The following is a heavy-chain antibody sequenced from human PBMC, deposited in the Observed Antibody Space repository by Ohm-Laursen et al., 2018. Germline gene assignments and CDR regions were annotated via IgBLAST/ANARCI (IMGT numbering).Heavy chain of an antibody. CDR3: AKASGIVVVPAAVHHPIDY. CDR2: ISSSSSYI. CDR1: GFTFSSCS. J-gene: IGHJ4*02. Sequence: SLRLSCAASGFTFSSCSMNWVRQAPGKGLEWVSSISSSSSYIYYADSVKGRFTISRDNAKNSLYLQMNSLRAEDTAVYYCAKASGIVVVPAAVHHPIDYWGQGTLVTVSS. D-gene: IGHD2-2*01. V-gene: IGHV3-21*04.